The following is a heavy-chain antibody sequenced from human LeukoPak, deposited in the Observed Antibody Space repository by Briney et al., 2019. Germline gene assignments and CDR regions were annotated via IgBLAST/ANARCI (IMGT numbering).Heavy chain of an antibody. Sequence: GGSLRLSCAASGFTFSRNWMHWVRQAPGKGLVWVSRINSDGSNTHIADSVKGRFTMSRDNAKNSLYLQMNSLRAEDTAVYYCARGAPLVVVVAATGVSGFDYWGQGTLVTVSS. CDR3: ARGAPLVVVVAATGVSGFDY. CDR2: INSDGSNT. D-gene: IGHD2-15*01. V-gene: IGHV3-74*01. J-gene: IGHJ4*02. CDR1: GFTFSRNW.